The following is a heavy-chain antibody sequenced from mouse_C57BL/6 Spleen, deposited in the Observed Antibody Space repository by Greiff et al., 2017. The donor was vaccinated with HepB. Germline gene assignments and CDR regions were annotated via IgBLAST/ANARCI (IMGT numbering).Heavy chain of an antibody. CDR2: IYPGSGST. D-gene: IGHD2-4*01. Sequence: QVQLKESGAELVKPGASVKMSCKASGYTFTSYWITWVKQRPGQGLEWIGDIYPGSGSTNYNEKFKSKATLTVDTSSSTAYMQLSSLTSEDSAVYYCARRAYDYDPLAYWGQGTLVTVSA. J-gene: IGHJ3*01. V-gene: IGHV1-55*01. CDR1: GYTFTSYW. CDR3: ARRAYDYDPLAY.